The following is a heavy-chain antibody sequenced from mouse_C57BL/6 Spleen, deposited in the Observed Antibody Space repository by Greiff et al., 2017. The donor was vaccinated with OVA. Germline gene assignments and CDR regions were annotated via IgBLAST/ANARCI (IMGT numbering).Heavy chain of an antibody. J-gene: IGHJ4*01. V-gene: IGHV1-15*01. CDR1: GYTFTDYE. CDR3: TTWYYAMDY. Sequence: QVQLKESGAELVRPGASVTLSCKASGYTFTDYEMHWVKQTPVHGLEWIGAIDPETGGTAYHQKFKGKAILTADKSSSTAYMELRSLTSEDSAVYYCTTWYYAMDYWGQGTSVTVSS. CDR2: IDPETGGT.